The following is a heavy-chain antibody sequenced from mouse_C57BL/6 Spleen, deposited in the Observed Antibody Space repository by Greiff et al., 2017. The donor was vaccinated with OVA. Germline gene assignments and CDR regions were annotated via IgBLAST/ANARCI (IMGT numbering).Heavy chain of an antibody. CDR3: ARISITTVVAHYYAMDY. D-gene: IGHD1-1*01. J-gene: IGHJ4*01. CDR1: GFSLTSYG. V-gene: IGHV2-2*01. Sequence: VMLVESGPGLVQPSQSLSITCTVSGFSLTSYGVHWVRQSPGKGLEWLGVIWSGGSTDYNAAFISRLSISKDNSKSQVFFKMNSLQADDTAIYYCARISITTVVAHYYAMDYWGQGTSVTVSS. CDR2: IWSGGST.